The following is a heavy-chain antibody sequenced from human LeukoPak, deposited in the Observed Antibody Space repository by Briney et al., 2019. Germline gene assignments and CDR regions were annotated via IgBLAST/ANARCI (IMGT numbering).Heavy chain of an antibody. D-gene: IGHD2-2*01. CDR3: ARGILPIVVVPAATFEP. CDR1: GFTFSSYS. V-gene: IGHV3-21*01. J-gene: IGHJ5*02. CDR2: ISSSSSYI. Sequence: GGSPRLSCAASGFTFSSYSMNWVRQAPGKGLEWVSSISSSSSYIYYADSVKGRFTISRDNAKNSLYLQMNSLRAEDTAVYYCARGILPIVVVPAATFEPWGQRTLVTVSS.